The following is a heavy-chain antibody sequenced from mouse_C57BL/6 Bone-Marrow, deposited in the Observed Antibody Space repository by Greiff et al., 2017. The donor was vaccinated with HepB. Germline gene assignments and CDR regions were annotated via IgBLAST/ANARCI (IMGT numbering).Heavy chain of an antibody. D-gene: IGHD1-1*01. CDR3: ARSPNYYGSSYRYFDV. J-gene: IGHJ1*03. Sequence: EVHLVESGPGLVKPSQSLSLTCSVTGYSITSGYYWNWIRQFPGNKLEWMGYISYDGSNNYNPSLKNRISITRDTSKNQFFLKLNSVTTEDTATYYCARSPNYYGSSYRYFDVWGTGTTVTVSS. CDR1: GYSITSGYY. V-gene: IGHV3-6*01. CDR2: ISYDGSN.